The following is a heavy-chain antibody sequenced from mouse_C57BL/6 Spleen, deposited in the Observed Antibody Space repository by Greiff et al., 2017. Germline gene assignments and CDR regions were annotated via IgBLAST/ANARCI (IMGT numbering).Heavy chain of an antibody. CDR2: IYIGNGYT. D-gene: IGHD2-1*01. Sequence: EVQLQESGAELVRPGSSVKMSCKTSGYTFTSYGINWVKQRPGQGLEWIGYIYIGNGYTEYNEKFKGKATLTSDKSASTAYMKLSSLTSEDSAIYVGARYGTLYYFDYWGQGTTLTVSS. CDR1: GYTFTSYG. CDR3: ARYGTLYYFDY. J-gene: IGHJ2*01. V-gene: IGHV1-58*01.